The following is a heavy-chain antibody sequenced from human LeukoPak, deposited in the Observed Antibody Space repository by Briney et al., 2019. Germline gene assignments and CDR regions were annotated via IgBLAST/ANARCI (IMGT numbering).Heavy chain of an antibody. CDR2: IKDDGSVK. Sequence: GGSLRLSCTASGFSFSSFWMSWVRQAPGKGLEWVANIKDDGSVKNHVDSLKGRFSISRDNARNSLYLQISSLRAEDTAVYYCAREVVATASAFDCWGQGTLVTVSS. CDR1: GFSFSSFW. CDR3: AREVVATASAFDC. J-gene: IGHJ4*02. V-gene: IGHV3-7*03. D-gene: IGHD2-21*01.